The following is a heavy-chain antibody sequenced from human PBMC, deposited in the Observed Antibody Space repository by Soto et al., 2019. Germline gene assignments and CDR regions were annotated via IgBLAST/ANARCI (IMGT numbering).Heavy chain of an antibody. J-gene: IGHJ4*02. CDR2: IYYSGST. D-gene: IGHD2-21*02. CDR1: GGSISSSSYY. CDR3: AGFGKVVVTAIPLVYY. Sequence: SETLSLTCTVSGGSISSSSYYWGWIRQPPGKGLEWIGSIYYSGSTYYNPSLKSRVTISVDPSKNQFSLKLSSWTAADTAVYYCAGFGKVVVTAIPLVYYWGQGTLVTVSS. V-gene: IGHV4-39*01.